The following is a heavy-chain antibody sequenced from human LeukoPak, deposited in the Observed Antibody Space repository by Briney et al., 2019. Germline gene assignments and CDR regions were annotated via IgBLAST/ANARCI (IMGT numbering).Heavy chain of an antibody. CDR2: INNYNGNT. CDR1: GYTFTNYV. V-gene: IGHV1-18*01. J-gene: IGHJ4*02. Sequence: GASVKVSCKASGYTFTNYVITWMRQAPGQGLEGMGWINNYNGNTNYAQKLHVRVTITTDTSTSTAYKELSSLRSADTAVFYCARDPVDGVGAPGAYWGQGALVTVSS. D-gene: IGHD1-26*01. CDR3: ARDPVDGVGAPGAY.